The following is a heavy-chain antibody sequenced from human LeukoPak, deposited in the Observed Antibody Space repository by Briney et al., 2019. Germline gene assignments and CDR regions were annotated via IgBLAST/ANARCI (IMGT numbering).Heavy chain of an antibody. CDR1: GYTFTSYG. CDR3: ARDLRRYDSSGYYYY. D-gene: IGHD3-22*01. Sequence: ASVKVSCKASGYTFTSYGISWVRQAPGQGLEWKGWISAYNGNTNYAQKLQGRVTMTTDTSTSTAYMELRSLRSDDTAVYYCARDLRRYDSSGYYYYWGQGTLVTVSS. J-gene: IGHJ4*02. CDR2: ISAYNGNT. V-gene: IGHV1-18*01.